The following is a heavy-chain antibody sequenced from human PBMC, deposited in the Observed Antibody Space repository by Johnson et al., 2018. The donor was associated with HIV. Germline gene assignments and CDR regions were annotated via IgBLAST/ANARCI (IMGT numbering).Heavy chain of an antibody. CDR1: GFTFSSYS. CDR3: AASWYGVSRPNAFDI. V-gene: IGHV3-30*04. CDR2: TSYDGGNK. Sequence: QVQLVESGGGVVQPGRSLRLSCAASGFTFSSYSLHWVRQAPGKGLEWVAVTSYDGGNKYYADSVKGRFTISRDNSKNTLYLQMNSLRAEYSAVYYCAASWYGVSRPNAFDIWGQGTMVTVSS. J-gene: IGHJ3*02. D-gene: IGHD2-2*01.